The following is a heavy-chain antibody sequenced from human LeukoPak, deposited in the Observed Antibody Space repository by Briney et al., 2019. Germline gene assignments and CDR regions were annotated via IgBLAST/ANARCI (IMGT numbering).Heavy chain of an antibody. CDR2: INNSGST. CDR1: GGSFSGYY. Sequence: SETLSLTCAVYGGSFSGYYWSWIRQPPGKVREWIGEINNSGSTNYNPSLKSRVTISIDTYKNQFSLKLSSVTAADTAVYYCARGLPDYDFWSGYPRSYYMDVWGKGTTVTVSS. CDR3: ARGLPDYDFWSGYPRSYYMDV. D-gene: IGHD3-3*01. J-gene: IGHJ6*03. V-gene: IGHV4-34*01.